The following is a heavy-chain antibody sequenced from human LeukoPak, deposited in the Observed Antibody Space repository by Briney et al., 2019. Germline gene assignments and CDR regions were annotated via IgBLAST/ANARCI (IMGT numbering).Heavy chain of an antibody. CDR2: INPNSGGT. V-gene: IGHV1-2*02. CDR1: GYTFTGYY. Sequence: ASVKVSCKASGYTFTGYYMHWVRQAPGQGLEWMGWINPNSGGTNYAQKFQGRVTMTRDTSISTAYMELSRLRSDDTAVYYCARVCLVRPAGGVGEFDYWGQGTLVTVSS. CDR3: ARVCLVRPAGGVGEFDY. J-gene: IGHJ4*02. D-gene: IGHD2-2*01.